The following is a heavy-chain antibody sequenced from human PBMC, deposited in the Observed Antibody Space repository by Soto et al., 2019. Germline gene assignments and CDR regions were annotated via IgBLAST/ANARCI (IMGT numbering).Heavy chain of an antibody. CDR1: GFTFATYG. J-gene: IGHJ4*02. Sequence: GARRLSCEAFGFTFATYGMGWVRQAPGKGLEWVAAITGRGDRTDYADSVKGRFTISRDNSNNTLYLEMNSLRAEDTAVYYCAKDWGSGWFRAYFDNWGQGTQVTVSS. D-gene: IGHD6-19*01. CDR2: ITGRGDRT. CDR3: AKDWGSGWFRAYFDN. V-gene: IGHV3-23*01.